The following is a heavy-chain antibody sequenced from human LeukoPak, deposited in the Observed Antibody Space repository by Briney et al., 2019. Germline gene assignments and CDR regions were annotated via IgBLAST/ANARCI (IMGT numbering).Heavy chain of an antibody. CDR1: GGSISSATW. D-gene: IGHD4-17*01. CDR3: ARNPGSDYPEW. V-gene: IGHV4-4*02. Sequence: SETLSLTCAVSGGSISSATWWSWVRQSPGKGLEWIGEIYHSGSTNYNPSLKSRATISVDKSKNQFSLKLTSVTAADTAVYYCARNPGSDYPEWWGQGTLVTVSS. CDR2: IYHSGST. J-gene: IGHJ4*02.